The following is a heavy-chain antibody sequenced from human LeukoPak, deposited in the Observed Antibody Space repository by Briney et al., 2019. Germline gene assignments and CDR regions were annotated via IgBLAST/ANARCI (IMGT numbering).Heavy chain of an antibody. CDR2: IFSYGST. J-gene: IGHJ3*01. CDR3: ARDRSGDV. Sequence: GGSLRLSCEASGFTVGGNYMSWVRQAPGKGLEWVSVIFSYGSTYYADSVKGRFTVSRDYSKNTLYLQMNSLRAEDTAVYYCARDRSGDVWGQGTMVTVSS. CDR1: GFTVGGNY. V-gene: IGHV3-53*01.